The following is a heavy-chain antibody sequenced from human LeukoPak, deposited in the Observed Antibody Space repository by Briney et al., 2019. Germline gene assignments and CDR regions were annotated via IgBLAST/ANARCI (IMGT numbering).Heavy chain of an antibody. J-gene: IGHJ4*02. Sequence: SETLSLTCSVSGDSISGSSWGWFRQPPGKGLESVATVSSTGNTFYNPSLKSRVTISVDTSKNQVSLKLTSVTAADTAVYYCARYTGGWHAFDYWGPGTLVTVSS. CDR1: GDSISGSS. V-gene: IGHV4-39*01. CDR3: ARYTGGWHAFDY. CDR2: VSSTGNT. D-gene: IGHD6-19*01.